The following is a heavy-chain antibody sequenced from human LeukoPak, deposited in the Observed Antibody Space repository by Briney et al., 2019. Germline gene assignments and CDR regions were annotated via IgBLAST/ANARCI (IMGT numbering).Heavy chain of an antibody. D-gene: IGHD3-10*01. V-gene: IGHV4-39*01. CDR2: IFYSGST. J-gene: IGHJ4*02. Sequence: SETLSLTCTVSGGSISSYYWGWIRQPPGRGLEWIGSIFYSGSTYYNSSIKSRATISVDTSKNQFSLKLRSVTAADTAVYYCASTLTYSYGSGSYYIDCWGQGTLVTVSS. CDR1: GGSISSYY. CDR3: ASTLTYSYGSGSYYIDC.